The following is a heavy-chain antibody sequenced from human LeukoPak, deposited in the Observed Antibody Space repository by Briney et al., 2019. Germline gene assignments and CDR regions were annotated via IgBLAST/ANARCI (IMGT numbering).Heavy chain of an antibody. J-gene: IGHJ4*02. CDR3: AKDRMAYCGGDCYFYDY. Sequence: GRSLRLSCAASGFTFSSYGMHWVRQAPGKGLEWVAVISYDGSNKYYADSVKGRFTISRDNSKNTLYLQMNSLRAEDTAVYYCAKDRMAYCGGDCYFYDYWGQGTLVAVSS. CDR2: ISYDGSNK. CDR1: GFTFSSYG. V-gene: IGHV3-30*18. D-gene: IGHD2-21*02.